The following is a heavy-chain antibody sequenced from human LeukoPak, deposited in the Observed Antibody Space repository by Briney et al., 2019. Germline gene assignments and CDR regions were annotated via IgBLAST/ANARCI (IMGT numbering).Heavy chain of an antibody. CDR1: GGSFSSYY. CDR2: INTSGST. Sequence: SETLSLTCAVYGGSFSSYYWSWIRQPAGKGLEWIGRINTSGSTNYNPSLKSRVTMSVDTSKNQFSLKVSSVTAADTAVYYCARASTGSFYYFDYWGQGTLVTVSS. D-gene: IGHD3-10*01. J-gene: IGHJ4*02. V-gene: IGHV4-59*10. CDR3: ARASTGSFYYFDY.